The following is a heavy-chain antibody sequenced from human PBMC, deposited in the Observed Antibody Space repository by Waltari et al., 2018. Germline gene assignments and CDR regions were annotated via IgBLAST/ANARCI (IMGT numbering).Heavy chain of an antibody. CDR3: ATHASTWYDGDNWFDP. Sequence: QLQLQESGPGLVKSSGTLSLTCTVSGDSISSTTYYWGWIRQPPGKGREWIGNVYYTGSTFSHPSLKSRVTISVDTPNNQFSLELRSVTAADTAVYYCATHASTWYDGDNWFDPWGQGTLVTVSS. J-gene: IGHJ5*02. CDR2: VYYTGST. CDR1: GDSISSTTYY. V-gene: IGHV4-39*01. D-gene: IGHD1-1*01.